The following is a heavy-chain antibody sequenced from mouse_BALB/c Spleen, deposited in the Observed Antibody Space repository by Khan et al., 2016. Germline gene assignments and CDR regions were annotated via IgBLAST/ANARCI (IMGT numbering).Heavy chain of an antibody. Sequence: VQLKQSGPELVKPGASVKISCKASGYSFTGSFMNWVTQSHGKSLEWIGRINPYNGDTFYNQKFKGKATLTVDKSSSTPLMELLSLTSEDSAGDYGGRSCMITVDYWGQGTTLTVSS. D-gene: IGHD2-4*01. CDR3: GRSCMITVDY. V-gene: IGHV1-37*01. CDR1: GYSFTGSF. J-gene: IGHJ2*01. CDR2: INPYNGDT.